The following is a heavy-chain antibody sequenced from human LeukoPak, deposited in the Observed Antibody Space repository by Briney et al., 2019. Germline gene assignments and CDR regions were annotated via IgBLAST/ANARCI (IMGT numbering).Heavy chain of an antibody. V-gene: IGHV4-59*12. Sequence: SETLSLTCTVSGGSISSYYWSWIRQPPGKGLEWIGSIYYSGSTYYNPSLKSRVTISVDTSKNQFSLKLSSVTATDTAVYYCARDKFPDIWGQGTMVTVSS. CDR1: GGSISSYY. CDR2: IYYSGST. J-gene: IGHJ3*02. D-gene: IGHD2-21*01. CDR3: ARDKFPDI.